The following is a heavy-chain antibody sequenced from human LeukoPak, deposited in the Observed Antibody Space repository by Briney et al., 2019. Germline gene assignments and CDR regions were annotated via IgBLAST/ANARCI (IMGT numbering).Heavy chain of an antibody. CDR3: TRGRRGAFNDAFDI. Sequence: GGSLRLSCAAFGFTFRTYDMNWVRQAPGKGLEWVAAISGRGDNTYYVDSVKGRFTISRDNSRNTLYLHLNSLRAEDTAIHYCTRGRRGAFNDAFDIWGQGTVVTVSS. D-gene: IGHD3-10*01. CDR2: ISGRGDNT. CDR1: GFTFRTYD. J-gene: IGHJ3*02. V-gene: IGHV3-23*01.